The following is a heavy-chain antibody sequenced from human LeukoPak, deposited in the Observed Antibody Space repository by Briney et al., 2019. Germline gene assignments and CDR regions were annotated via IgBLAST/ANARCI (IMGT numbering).Heavy chain of an antibody. Sequence: KPSETLSLTCAVYGGSFSGYYWSWIRQPPGKGLEWIGEINHSGSTNYNPSLKSRVTISVDTSKNQFSLKLSSVTAADTAVYYCAKSNGYGLVDIWGQGTMVTVSS. V-gene: IGHV4-34*01. CDR3: AKSNGYGLVDI. CDR2: INHSGST. D-gene: IGHD3-10*01. J-gene: IGHJ3*02. CDR1: GGSFSGYY.